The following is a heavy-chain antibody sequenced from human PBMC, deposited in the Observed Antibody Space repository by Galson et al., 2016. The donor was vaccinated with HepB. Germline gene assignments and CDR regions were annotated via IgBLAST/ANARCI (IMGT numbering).Heavy chain of an antibody. CDR1: GFSLTTTGMC. D-gene: IGHD3/OR15-3a*01. Sequence: PALVKPTQTLTLTCTFSGFSLTTTGMCVSWIRQPPGKALEWLALIDWDDDKYCRTSLKTRLTISKDTSKSQVVLTMTNMDPVDTATYYCARIRWSDNYRAFDIWGQGEMVTVSS. CDR2: IDWDDDK. CDR3: ARIRWSDNYRAFDI. J-gene: IGHJ3*02. V-gene: IGHV2-70*01.